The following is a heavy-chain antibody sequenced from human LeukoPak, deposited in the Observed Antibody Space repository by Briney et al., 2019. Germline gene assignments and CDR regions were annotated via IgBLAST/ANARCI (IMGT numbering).Heavy chain of an antibody. CDR1: GVSISSSNW. CDR3: ASHVPSPVRH. V-gene: IGHV4-4*02. D-gene: IGHD2-2*01. Sequence: SGTLSLTCGVSGVSISSSNWWTWVRQPPGKGLEWIGEIQHSGSTNYNPSLKSRVTLSVDKSKNHFSLNLISVTAADTAVYYCASHVPSPVRHWGQGTLVTVSS. CDR2: IQHSGST. J-gene: IGHJ1*01.